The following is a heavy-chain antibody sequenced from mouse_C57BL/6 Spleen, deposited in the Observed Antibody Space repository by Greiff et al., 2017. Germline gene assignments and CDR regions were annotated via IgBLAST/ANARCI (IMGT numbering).Heavy chain of an antibody. J-gene: IGHJ3*01. CDR2: IYPGDGDT. CDR1: GYAFSSYW. CDR3: AREDGDKFAY. V-gene: IGHV1-80*01. D-gene: IGHD2-13*01. Sequence: QVQLQQSGAELVKPGASVKISCKASGYAFSSYWMNWVKQRPGQGLEWIGQIYPGDGDTNYNGKFKGKATLTADKSSSPAYMHLSSRNSEDYEVEFGAREDGDKFAYWGQGTLVTVSA.